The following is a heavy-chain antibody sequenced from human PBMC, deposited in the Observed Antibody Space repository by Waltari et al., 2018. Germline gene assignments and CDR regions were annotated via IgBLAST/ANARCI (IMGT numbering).Heavy chain of an antibody. CDR1: GGSISSSSSY. J-gene: IGHJ4*02. CDR2: IYYSGST. CDR3: ASGPYYFDY. V-gene: IGHV4-39*07. Sequence: QLQLQESGPGLVKPSETLSLPCTVSGGSISSSSSYWGWIRQPPRKGLEWIGSIYYSGSTYYNPSLKSRVTISVDTSKNQFSLKLSSVTAADTAVYYCASGPYYFDYWGQGTLVTVSS.